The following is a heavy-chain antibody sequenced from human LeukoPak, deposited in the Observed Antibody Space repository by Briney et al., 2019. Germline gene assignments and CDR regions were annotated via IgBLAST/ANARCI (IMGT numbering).Heavy chain of an antibody. D-gene: IGHD2-21*01. CDR2: ISGSGNSK. Sequence: PGGSLRLSCAASGFTFSNYAMNWVRQAPGKGLEWVSIISGSGNSKYSADSMKGRFTISRDNSRNTLYLQMSSLRAEDTAVYYCAKGHGEGCRGGCYSRVLDYWGQGILVTVSS. CDR1: GFTFSNYA. V-gene: IGHV3-23*01. CDR3: AKGHGEGCRGGCYSRVLDY. J-gene: IGHJ4*02.